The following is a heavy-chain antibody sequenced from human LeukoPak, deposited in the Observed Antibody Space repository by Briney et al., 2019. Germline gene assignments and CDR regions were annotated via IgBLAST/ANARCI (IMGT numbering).Heavy chain of an antibody. CDR1: GFTFGDYA. CDR2: IRSKAYGGTT. CDR3: TTEPGIAAAAPPPFDY. Sequence: KTGGSLRLSCTASGFTFGDYAMSWFRQAQGKGLEWVGFIRSKAYGGTTEYAASVKGRFTISRDDSKSIAYLQMNSLKTEDTAVYYCTTEPGIAAAAPPPFDYWGQGTLVTVSS. V-gene: IGHV3-49*05. D-gene: IGHD6-13*01. J-gene: IGHJ4*02.